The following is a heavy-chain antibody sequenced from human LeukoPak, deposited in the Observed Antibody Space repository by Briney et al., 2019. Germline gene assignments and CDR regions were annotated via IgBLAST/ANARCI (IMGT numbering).Heavy chain of an antibody. CDR3: AKVYSAGWYPGYFDY. Sequence: GGSLRLSCAASGFTFSSYGMSWVRQAPGKGLEWVSAISGSGGSTYYADSVKGRFTISRDNSKNTLYLQMNSLRAEDTAVYYCAKVYSAGWYPGYFDYWGQGTLVTVSS. CDR1: GFTFSSYG. J-gene: IGHJ4*02. CDR2: ISGSGGST. V-gene: IGHV3-23*01. D-gene: IGHD6-19*01.